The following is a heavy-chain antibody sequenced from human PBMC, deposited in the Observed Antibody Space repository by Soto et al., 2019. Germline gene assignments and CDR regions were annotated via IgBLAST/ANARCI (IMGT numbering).Heavy chain of an antibody. J-gene: IGHJ4*02. D-gene: IGHD2-2*01. Sequence: PSETLSLTCTVSGGXISSYYWSWIRQPPGKGLEWIGYIYYSGSTNYNPSLKSRVTISVDTSKNQFSLKLSSVTAADTAVYYCARAPPGYHLDYWGQGTLVTVSS. CDR2: IYYSGST. CDR3: ARAPPGYHLDY. CDR1: GGXISSYY. V-gene: IGHV4-59*01.